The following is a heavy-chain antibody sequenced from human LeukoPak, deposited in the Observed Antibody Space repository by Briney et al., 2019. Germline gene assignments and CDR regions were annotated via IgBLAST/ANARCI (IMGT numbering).Heavy chain of an antibody. CDR2: IYLYGTT. Sequence: SSETLSLTCSVSIGSISSSKWWSWVRQSPVKGLEWIGEIYLYGTTNYNPSLKSRVTISVDTSKNQFSLKLSSVTAADTAVYYCARRSGRLYYYYMDVWGKGTTVTVSS. V-gene: IGHV4-4*02. J-gene: IGHJ6*03. CDR1: IGSISSSKW. CDR3: ARRSGRLYYYYMDV. D-gene: IGHD1-26*01.